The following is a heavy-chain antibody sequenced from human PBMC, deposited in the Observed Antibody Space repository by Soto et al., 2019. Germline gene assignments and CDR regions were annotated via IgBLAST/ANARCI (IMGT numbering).Heavy chain of an antibody. D-gene: IGHD1-7*01. Sequence: EVQLVESGGGLVQPGGSLRLSCAASGFTFSSYEMNWVRQAPGKGLEWVSYISSSGSTIYYADSVKGRFTISRDNAKNSLYLQMNSLRAEDTAVYYCARDSNWTYRRYYYYYGMDVWGQGTTVTVSS. J-gene: IGHJ6*02. CDR3: ARDSNWTYRRYYYYYGMDV. CDR1: GFTFSSYE. CDR2: ISSSGSTI. V-gene: IGHV3-48*03.